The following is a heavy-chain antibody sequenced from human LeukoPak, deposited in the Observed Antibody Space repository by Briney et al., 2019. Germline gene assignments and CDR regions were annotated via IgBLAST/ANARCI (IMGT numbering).Heavy chain of an antibody. Sequence: SETLSLTCTVSGVPTTSYYWSWVRQSPGKALEWIGHIYYTGGTNYNPSLKSRVSISIDSSKNQFSLTLSSVTAADTAVYYCARLPRRYSSTWFFDYWGQGTLVTVSS. D-gene: IGHD6-13*01. CDR2: IYYTGGT. J-gene: IGHJ4*02. V-gene: IGHV4-59*01. CDR1: GVPTTSYY. CDR3: ARLPRRYSSTWFFDY.